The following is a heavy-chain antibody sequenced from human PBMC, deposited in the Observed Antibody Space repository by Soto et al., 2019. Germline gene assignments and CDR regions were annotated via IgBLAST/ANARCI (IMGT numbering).Heavy chain of an antibody. CDR3: AKGITTNYYYGMDV. CDR2: ISGSGGST. D-gene: IGHD1-20*01. V-gene: IGHV3-23*01. Sequence: GGSLRLSCAASGCTFSSYAMSWVRQAPGKGLEWVSAISGSGGSTYYADSVKGRFTISRDNSKNTLYLQMNSLRAEDTAVYYCAKGITTNYYYGMDVWGQGTTVTVSS. CDR1: GCTFSSYA. J-gene: IGHJ6*02.